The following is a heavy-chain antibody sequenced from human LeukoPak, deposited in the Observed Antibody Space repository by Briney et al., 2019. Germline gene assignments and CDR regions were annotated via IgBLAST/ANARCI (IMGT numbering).Heavy chain of an antibody. CDR1: GGSISGDY. CDR2: IYTSGRT. CDR3: ARDGPGSGSYYDY. D-gene: IGHD3-10*01. Sequence: PSETLSLTCTVSGGSISGDYWSWIRQPAGTGLEWIGRIYTSGRTIYNPSLKSRVTMSVDTSKNQFSLKLTSVTAADTAVYYCARDGPGSGSYYDYWGQGTLVTASS. J-gene: IGHJ4*02. V-gene: IGHV4-4*07.